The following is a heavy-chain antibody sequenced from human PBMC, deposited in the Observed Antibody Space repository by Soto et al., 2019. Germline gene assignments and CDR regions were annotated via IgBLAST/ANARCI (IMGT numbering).Heavy chain of an antibody. Sequence: PSETLSLTCTVSGGSITSSSHFWGWVRQPPGKGLEWIGTIYFTGNTYYTPSLKSRLTMSIDMSKNEFSLRLNSVTAADTAVYYCAGQTFTIAAASHGRSNWFDPWGPGTLVTVSS. J-gene: IGHJ5*02. D-gene: IGHD6-25*01. CDR2: IYFTGNT. CDR1: GGSITSSSHF. CDR3: AGQTFTIAAASHGRSNWFDP. V-gene: IGHV4-39*01.